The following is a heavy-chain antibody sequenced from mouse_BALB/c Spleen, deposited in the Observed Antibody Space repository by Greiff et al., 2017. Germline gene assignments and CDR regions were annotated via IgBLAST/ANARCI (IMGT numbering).Heavy chain of an antibody. J-gene: IGHJ2*01. V-gene: IGHV3-6*02. CDR1: GYSITSGYY. Sequence: ESGPGLVKPSQSLSLTCSVTGYSITSGYYWNWIRQFPGNKLEWMGYISYDGSNNYNPSLKNRISITRDTSKNQFFLKLNSVTTEDTATYYCALYYGSSHDYFDYWGQGTTRTVSS. CDR2: ISYDGSN. D-gene: IGHD1-1*01. CDR3: ALYYGSSHDYFDY.